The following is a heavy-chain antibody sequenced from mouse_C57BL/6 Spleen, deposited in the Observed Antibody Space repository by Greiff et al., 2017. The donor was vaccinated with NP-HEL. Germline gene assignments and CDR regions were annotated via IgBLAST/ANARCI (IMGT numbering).Heavy chain of an antibody. J-gene: IGHJ3*01. CDR3: TREGYGSPWFAY. V-gene: IGHV5-9-1*02. CDR2: ISSGGDYI. Sequence: EVQVVESGEGLVKPGGSLKLSCAASGFTFSSYAMSWVRQTPEKRLEWVAYISSGGDYIYYADTVKGRFTISRDNARNTLYLQMSSLKSEDTAMYYCTREGYGSPWFAYWGQGTLVTVSA. CDR1: GFTFSSYA. D-gene: IGHD1-1*01.